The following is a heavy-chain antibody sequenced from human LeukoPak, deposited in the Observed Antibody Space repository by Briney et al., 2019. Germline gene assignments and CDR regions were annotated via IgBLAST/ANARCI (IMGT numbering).Heavy chain of an antibody. J-gene: IGHJ4*02. V-gene: IGHV3-33*01. CDR3: AREGPYYFDY. CDR2: IWYDGSNE. Sequence: GRSLRLSCAASGFTFSSYGMHWVRQAPGKGLEWVAVIWYDGSNEYYADSVKGRFTISRDNSKNTLYLQMNSLRAEDTAVYYCAREGPYYFDYWGQGTLVTVSS. CDR1: GFTFSSYG.